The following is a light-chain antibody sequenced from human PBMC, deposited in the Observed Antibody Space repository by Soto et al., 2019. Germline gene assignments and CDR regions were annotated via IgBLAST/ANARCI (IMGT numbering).Light chain of an antibody. J-gene: IGLJ1*01. Sequence: QFVLTPPASVSGSPVQSSTISFTGTSLDVGGHNSVTWYQHNPVKSPKLMIYDVSNRPSGVSSRFSGSKSGNTASLSISGLQAEDEADYYCSSYTSSSTLVFGTGTKVTVL. CDR1: SLDVGGHNS. CDR2: DVS. CDR3: SSYTSSSTLV. V-gene: IGLV2-14*01.